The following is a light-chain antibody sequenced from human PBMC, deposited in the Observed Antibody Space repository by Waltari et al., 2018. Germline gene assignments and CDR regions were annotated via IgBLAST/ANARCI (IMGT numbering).Light chain of an antibody. Sequence: QSALTQPHSVSGSPGQSLTLSFTGPSSDVGSYNLLSWYQQYPGKAPKVMSYEGSKRPSGVSNRFSGSKSGNTASLTISGLQAEDEADYYCCSYAGSSTWVFGGGTKLTVL. CDR1: SSDVGSYNL. CDR3: CSYAGSSTWV. V-gene: IGLV2-23*01. CDR2: EGS. J-gene: IGLJ3*02.